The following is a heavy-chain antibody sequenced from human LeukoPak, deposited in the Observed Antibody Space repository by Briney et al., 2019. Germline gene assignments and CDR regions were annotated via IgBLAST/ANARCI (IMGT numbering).Heavy chain of an antibody. CDR2: IYYSGST. D-gene: IGHD3-10*01. Sequence: KASETLSLTCTVSGGSISSYYWSWIRQPPWKGLEWIGYIYYSGSTNYNPSLKSRVTISVDTSKNQFSLKLSSVTAADTAVYYCARGDPSGAPYFDYWGQGTLVTVSS. J-gene: IGHJ4*02. CDR1: GGSISSYY. V-gene: IGHV4-59*08. CDR3: ARGDPSGAPYFDY.